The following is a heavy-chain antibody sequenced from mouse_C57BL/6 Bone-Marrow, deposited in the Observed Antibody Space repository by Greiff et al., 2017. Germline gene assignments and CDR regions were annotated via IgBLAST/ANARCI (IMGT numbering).Heavy chain of an antibody. Sequence: VQLQRSGAELVRPGASVKLSCTASGFNIKDYYMHWVKQRPEQGLEWIGRIDPEDGDTEYAPKFQGKATMTADTSSNTAYLQLSSLTSEDTAVYYCTTSAYYDYDAVAYWGQGTLVTVSA. CDR3: TTSAYYDYDAVAY. D-gene: IGHD2-4*01. J-gene: IGHJ3*01. CDR1: GFNIKDYY. V-gene: IGHV14-1*01. CDR2: IDPEDGDT.